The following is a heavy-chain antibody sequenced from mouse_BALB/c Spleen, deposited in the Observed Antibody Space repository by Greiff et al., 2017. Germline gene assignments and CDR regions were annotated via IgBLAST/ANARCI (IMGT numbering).Heavy chain of an antibody. Sequence: VQLQQPGAELVKPGAPVKLSCKASGYTFTSYWMNWVKQRPGRGLEWIGRIDPSDSETHYNQKFKDKATLTVDKSSSTAYIQLSSLTSEDSAVYYCARPRSNYDPWFAYWGQGTLVTVSA. J-gene: IGHJ3*01. CDR3: ARPRSNYDPWFAY. D-gene: IGHD2-4*01. CDR1: GYTFTSYW. V-gene: IGHV1-69*02. CDR2: IDPSDSET.